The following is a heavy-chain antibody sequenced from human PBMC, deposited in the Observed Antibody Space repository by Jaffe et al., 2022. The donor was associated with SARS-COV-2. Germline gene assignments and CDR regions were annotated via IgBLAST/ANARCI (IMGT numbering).Heavy chain of an antibody. CDR2: IYYSGST. CDR1: GGSISSSSYY. Sequence: QLQLQESGPGLVKPSETLSLTCTVSGGSISSSSYYWGWIRQPPGKGLEWIGSIYYSGSTYYNPSLKSRVTISVDTSKNQFSLKLSSVTAADTAVYYCARSYNWNAWYYYYMDVWGKGTTVTVSS. J-gene: IGHJ6*03. CDR3: ARSYNWNAWYYYYMDV. D-gene: IGHD1-20*01. V-gene: IGHV4-39*01.